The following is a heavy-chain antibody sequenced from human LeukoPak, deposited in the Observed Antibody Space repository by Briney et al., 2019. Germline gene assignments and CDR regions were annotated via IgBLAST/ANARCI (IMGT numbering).Heavy chain of an antibody. CDR2: ISTNTGNP. CDR1: GYTFTSYA. D-gene: IGHD2-8*01. CDR3: ARGDIVLMVYATYNWFDP. V-gene: IGHV7-4-1*02. J-gene: IGHJ5*02. Sequence: GASVKVSCKASGYTFTSYAMNWVRQAPGQGLEWMGWISTNTGNPTYAQGFTGRFVFSLDTSVSTAYLQVSSLKAEDTAVYYCARGDIVLMVYATYNWFDPWGQGTLVTVSS.